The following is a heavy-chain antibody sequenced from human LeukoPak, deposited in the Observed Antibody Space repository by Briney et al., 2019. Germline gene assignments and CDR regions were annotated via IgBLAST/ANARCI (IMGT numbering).Heavy chain of an antibody. D-gene: IGHD1-1*01. J-gene: IGHJ6*03. CDR1: GVSFSVYY. CDR3: ARGRRFYYYYYMDV. Sequence: SETLSLTCAVYGVSFSVYYWSWIRQPPGKGLEWIGEINHSGSTNYNPSLKSRVTISVDTSKNQFSLKLSSVTAADTAVYYCARGRRFYYYYYMDVWGKGTTVTVSS. CDR2: INHSGST. V-gene: IGHV4-34*01.